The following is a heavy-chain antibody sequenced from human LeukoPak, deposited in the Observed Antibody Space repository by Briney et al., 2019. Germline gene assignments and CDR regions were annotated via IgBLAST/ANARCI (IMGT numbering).Heavy chain of an antibody. CDR2: IYYSGST. D-gene: IGHD2-15*01. J-gene: IGHJ5*02. CDR1: GGSISRYY. Sequence: PSETLSLTCTVSGGSISRYYWSWIRQPPGKGLEWIGYIYYSGSTNYNPSLKSRVTISVDTSKNQFSLKLSSVTAVDTAVYYCARVVVVAARAGWFDPWGQGTLVTVSS. V-gene: IGHV4-59*01. CDR3: ARVVVVAARAGWFDP.